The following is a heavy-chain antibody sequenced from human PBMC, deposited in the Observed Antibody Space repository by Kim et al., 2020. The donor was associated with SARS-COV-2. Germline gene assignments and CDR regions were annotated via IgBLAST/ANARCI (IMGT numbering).Heavy chain of an antibody. CDR3: ARDRPSKLYYYDSSGFHY. J-gene: IGHJ4*02. V-gene: IGHV3-11*06. Sequence: KGRFTITRDNAKNSLYLQMNSLRAEDTAVYYCARDRPSKLYYYDSSGFHYWGQGTLVTVSS. D-gene: IGHD3-22*01.